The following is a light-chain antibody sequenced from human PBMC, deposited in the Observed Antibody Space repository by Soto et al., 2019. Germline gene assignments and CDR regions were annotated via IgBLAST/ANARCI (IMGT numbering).Light chain of an antibody. CDR1: ESIGNY. CDR3: QWRSDWPPRLT. Sequence: EVVLTQSPATLSLSPGERATLSCRASESIGNYLAWYQQKLGQAPKLLIYDASHRAIGIPGRFSGDGSGTDFTLPISSLEPEDFAVSYCQWRSDWPPRLTFGGGTKVEIK. V-gene: IGKV3-11*01. CDR2: DAS. J-gene: IGKJ4*01.